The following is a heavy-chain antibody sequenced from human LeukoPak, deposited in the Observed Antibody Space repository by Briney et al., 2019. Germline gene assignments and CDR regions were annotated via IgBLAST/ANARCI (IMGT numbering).Heavy chain of an antibody. J-gene: IGHJ4*02. Sequence: GGSLRLSCIASGFTVSSGYVNWVRQAPGKGLEWVSVLYAGGGAYYADSVKGRFTISRDHSKNTLYLQMNSLRAEDTAVYHCARGRAVTDVGIFDYWGQGTLVIVSS. CDR1: GFTVSSGY. CDR3: ARGRAVTDVGIFDY. V-gene: IGHV3-66*01. D-gene: IGHD2-21*02. CDR2: LYAGGGA.